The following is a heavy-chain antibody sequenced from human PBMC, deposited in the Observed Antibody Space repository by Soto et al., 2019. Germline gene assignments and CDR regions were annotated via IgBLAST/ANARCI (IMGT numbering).Heavy chain of an antibody. V-gene: IGHV3-23*01. D-gene: IGHD5-18*01. CDR2: IIGSGGST. J-gene: IGHJ5*02. CDR3: AKDQTAAETAMDR. CDR1: GFTFSSYA. Sequence: EVQLLESGGGLVQPGGSLRLSCAASGFTFSSYAMSWVRQAPGKGLEWVSAIIGSGGSTYYADSVKGRFTISRDNSKSTLYLQMNSLRAEDTALYYCAKDQTAAETAMDRWVQGTLVTVSS.